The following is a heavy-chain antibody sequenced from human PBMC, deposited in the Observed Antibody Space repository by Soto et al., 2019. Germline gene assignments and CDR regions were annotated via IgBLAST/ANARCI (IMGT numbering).Heavy chain of an antibody. D-gene: IGHD4-4*01. CDR1: GFTFSSYA. V-gene: IGHV3-23*01. CDR3: AKDNSNYDYYYYGMDV. J-gene: IGHJ6*02. Sequence: GGSLRLSCAASGFTFSSYAMSWVRQAPGKGLEWVSAISGSGGSTYYADSVKGRFTISRDNSKNTLYLQMNSLRAEDTAVYYCAKDNSNYDYYYYGMDVWGQGTTVTVSS. CDR2: ISGSGGST.